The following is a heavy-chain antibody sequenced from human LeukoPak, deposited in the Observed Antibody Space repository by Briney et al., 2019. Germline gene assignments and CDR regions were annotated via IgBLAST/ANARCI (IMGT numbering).Heavy chain of an antibody. D-gene: IGHD4-11*01. V-gene: IGHV4-39*07. CDR3: ARGTSFPYSSGQYYYYYYMDV. CDR1: GGSMSSNSYY. CDR2: IYYSGST. J-gene: IGHJ6*03. Sequence: NPSETLSLTCTVSGGSMSSNSYYWGWIRQPPGKGLEWIGSIYYSGSTYYNPSLKSRVTIFEDTSKNQFSLKLSSVTAADTAVYYCARGTSFPYSSGQYYYYYYMDVWGKGTSVTVSS.